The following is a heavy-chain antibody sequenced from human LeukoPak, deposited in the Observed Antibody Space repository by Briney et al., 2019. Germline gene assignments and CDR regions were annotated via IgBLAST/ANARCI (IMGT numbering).Heavy chain of an antibody. J-gene: IGHJ4*02. V-gene: IGHV1-69*13. CDR3: ARASRRDGYNFGADY. CDR2: IIPIFGTA. CDR1: GGTFSSYA. Sequence: AASVKVSCKASGGTFSSYAISWVRQAPGQGLEWMGGIIPIFGTANYAQKFQGRVTITADESTSTAYMELSSLRSEDTAVYYCARASRRDGYNFGADYWGQGTLVTVSS. D-gene: IGHD5-24*01.